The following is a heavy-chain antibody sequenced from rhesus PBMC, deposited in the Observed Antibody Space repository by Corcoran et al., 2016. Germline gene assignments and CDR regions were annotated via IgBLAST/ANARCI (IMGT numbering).Heavy chain of an antibody. D-gene: IGHD3-40*01. CDR2: IYPGDSDT. Sequence: GESLRISCKTSGYSFTGSWISWVRQMPGKGLEWMGNIYPGDSDTRYNPSFQGHVTISADKSISTTYLQWSSLKASDTATYYCAKEASRYPYPYWGQGVLVTVSS. CDR1: GYSFTGSW. CDR3: AKEASRYPYPY. V-gene: IGHV5-43*01. J-gene: IGHJ4*01.